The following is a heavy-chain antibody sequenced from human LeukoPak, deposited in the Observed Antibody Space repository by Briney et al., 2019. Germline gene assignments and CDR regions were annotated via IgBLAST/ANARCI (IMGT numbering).Heavy chain of an antibody. V-gene: IGHV1-46*01. CDR1: GYTFSSFY. Sequence: GASVKVSCKASGYTFSSFYLHWVRQAPGQGLEWMGIITPNTGDTTYAPKFQDRLIMTRDRSTSTVYMELHSLGSEDTAVYYCARSRNYYRVYFDNWGQGTLVPVSS. D-gene: IGHD3-10*01. CDR2: ITPNTGDT. J-gene: IGHJ4*02. CDR3: ARSRNYYRVYFDN.